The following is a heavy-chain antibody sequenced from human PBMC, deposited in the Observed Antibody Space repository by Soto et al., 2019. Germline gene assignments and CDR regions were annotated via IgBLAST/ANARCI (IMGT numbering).Heavy chain of an antibody. Sequence: PSETLSLTCTVSGGSISSSSYYWGWIRQPPGKGLEWIGSIYYSGSTYYNPSLKSRVTISVDTSKNQFSLKLSSVTAADTAVYYCARPGLGSSYFDYRGQGTLVTVSS. CDR1: GGSISSSSYY. J-gene: IGHJ4*02. V-gene: IGHV4-39*01. CDR2: IYYSGST. CDR3: ARPGLGSSYFDY. D-gene: IGHD6-6*01.